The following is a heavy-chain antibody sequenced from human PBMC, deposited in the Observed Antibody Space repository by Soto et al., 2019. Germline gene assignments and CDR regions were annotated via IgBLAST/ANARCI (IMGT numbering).Heavy chain of an antibody. D-gene: IGHD2-15*01. CDR2: IVPVFGIA. CDR3: KKDKKAGAQEWARDY. Sequence: QVRLVQSGTEVKKPGSSVKVSCKVSGGSFNSFPISWVRQAPGQGPQWMGGIVPVFGIANYAKEFLGRVIITAERSTTTSYMELSSLRSDDTAVYYCKKDKKAGAQEWARDYWGQGTL. V-gene: IGHV1-69*17. CDR1: GGSFNSFP. J-gene: IGHJ4*02.